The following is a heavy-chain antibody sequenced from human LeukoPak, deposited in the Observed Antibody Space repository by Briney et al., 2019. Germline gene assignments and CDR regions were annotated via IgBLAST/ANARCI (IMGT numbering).Heavy chain of an antibody. J-gene: IGHJ5*02. D-gene: IGHD2-2*01. Sequence: ASVKVSCKASGYTLTSYVMSWVRQAPGQGLDWIGWISAYNGNTNYAQKLQGRITMTTDTSTSTAYMELRSLRSDDTAVYYCARDKEDIVVVPAAIGTYWFDPWGQGTLVTVSS. CDR1: GYTLTSYV. CDR3: ARDKEDIVVVPAAIGTYWFDP. V-gene: IGHV1-18*01. CDR2: ISAYNGNT.